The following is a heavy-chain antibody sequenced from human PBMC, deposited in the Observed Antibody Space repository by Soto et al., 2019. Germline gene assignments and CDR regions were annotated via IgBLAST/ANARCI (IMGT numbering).Heavy chain of an antibody. CDR3: ARGGVSTRTFDY. J-gene: IGHJ4*02. CDR1: GYNFAGYW. Sequence: GESLKISCNGSGYNFAGYWIAWVRQMPGKGLELMGIIYPSDSDTRYRPSFQGQVTISADKSISSAYLQWSSLRASDTAMYYCARGGVSTRTFDYWGQGTPAPVYS. D-gene: IGHD3-3*01. CDR2: IYPSDSDT. V-gene: IGHV5-51*01.